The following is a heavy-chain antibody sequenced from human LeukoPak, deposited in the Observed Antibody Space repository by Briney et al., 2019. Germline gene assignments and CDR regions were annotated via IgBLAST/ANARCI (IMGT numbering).Heavy chain of an antibody. CDR3: ARDVRATGALDM. J-gene: IGHJ3*02. Sequence: PGGSLRLSCIVSGFTFNNYWMNWVRQAPGKGLEWVANIKQDGSARYYVDSVKGRFTISRDNAESSLYLQMNSLRVEDTAVYYCARDVRATGALDMWGQGTLLTVSS. CDR1: GFTFNNYW. V-gene: IGHV3-7*04. CDR2: IKQDGSAR.